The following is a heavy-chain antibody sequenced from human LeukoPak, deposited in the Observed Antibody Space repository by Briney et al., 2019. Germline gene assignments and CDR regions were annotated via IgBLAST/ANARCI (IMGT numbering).Heavy chain of an antibody. Sequence: SETLSLTCAVSGYSISGGYYWGWIRQPPGKGLEWIGSIYHSGSTYYNPSLKSRVTISVDTSKNQFSLKLSSVTAADTAVYYCARDRQGTSTPWGQGTLVTVSS. CDR3: ARDRQGTSTP. CDR2: IYHSGST. V-gene: IGHV4-38-2*02. J-gene: IGHJ5*02. D-gene: IGHD2-2*01. CDR1: GYSISGGYY.